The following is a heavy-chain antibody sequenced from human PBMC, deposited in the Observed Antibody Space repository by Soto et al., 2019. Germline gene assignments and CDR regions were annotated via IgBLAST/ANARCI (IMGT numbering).Heavy chain of an antibody. J-gene: IGHJ4*02. V-gene: IGHV1-18*01. Sequence: ASVKVSCKASGYTFTSYGISWVRQAPGQGLEWMGWISAYNGNTNYAQKLQGRVTMTTDTSTSTAYMELRSLRFDDTAVYYCARDTAAAGIFDYWGQGTLVTAPQ. CDR3: ARDTAAAGIFDY. D-gene: IGHD6-13*01. CDR2: ISAYNGNT. CDR1: GYTFTSYG.